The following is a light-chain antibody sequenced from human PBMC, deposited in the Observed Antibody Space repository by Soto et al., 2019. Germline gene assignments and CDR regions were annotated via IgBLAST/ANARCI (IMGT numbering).Light chain of an antibody. V-gene: IGKV1-39*01. Sequence: DIQMTPSPSSLSASVGDRVTITCRASQSISSYLNWYQQKPGKAPKLLIYAASSLQSGVPSRFSGSGSGTDFTLTISSLQPEDFATYYCQQSYSPTTFGQGTKVDIK. J-gene: IGKJ1*01. CDR3: QQSYSPTT. CDR2: AAS. CDR1: QSISSY.